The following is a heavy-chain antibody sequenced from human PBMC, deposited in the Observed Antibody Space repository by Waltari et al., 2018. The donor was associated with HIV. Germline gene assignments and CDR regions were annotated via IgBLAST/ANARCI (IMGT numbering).Heavy chain of an antibody. D-gene: IGHD3-22*01. CDR2: IKQDGSEK. CDR3: ARSPYYYDSSGYYLFYFDY. J-gene: IGHJ4*02. V-gene: IGHV3-7*01. Sequence: EVQLVESGGGLVQPGGSLRLSCAASGFTFRRYWMSWVRQAPGKGLEWVANIKQDGSEKYYVDSVKGRFTISRDNAKNSLYLQMNSLRAEDTAVYYCARSPYYYDSSGYYLFYFDYWGQGTLVTVSS. CDR1: GFTFRRYW.